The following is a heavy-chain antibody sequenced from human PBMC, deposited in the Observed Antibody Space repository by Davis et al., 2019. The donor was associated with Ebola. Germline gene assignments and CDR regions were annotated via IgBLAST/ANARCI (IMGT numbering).Heavy chain of an antibody. J-gene: IGHJ6*02. CDR3: ARDRVYIGQLESMDV. D-gene: IGHD6-6*01. V-gene: IGHV3-33*01. CDR1: GFTFSSYG. CDR2: IWYDGSNK. Sequence: PGGSLRLSCAASGFTFSSYGMHWVRQAPGKGLEWVAVIWYDGSNKYYADSVKGRFTISRDNAKNSLYLQMNSLRAEDTAVYYCARDRVYIGQLESMDVWGQGTTVTVSS.